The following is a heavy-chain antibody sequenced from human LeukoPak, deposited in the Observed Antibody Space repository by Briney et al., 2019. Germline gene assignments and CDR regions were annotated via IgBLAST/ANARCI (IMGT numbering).Heavy chain of an antibody. CDR2: INPNSGGT. D-gene: IGHD6-13*01. J-gene: IGHJ4*02. CDR3: ARAAAAQYYFDY. V-gene: IGHV1-2*02. CDR1: GYTFTGYY. Sequence: ASVKVSCKASGYTFTGYYMHWVRQAPGQGLEWMGWINPNSGGTNYAQKFQGRVTMTRDTFISTAYMELSRLRSDDTAVYYCARAAAAQYYFDYWGQGTLVTVSS.